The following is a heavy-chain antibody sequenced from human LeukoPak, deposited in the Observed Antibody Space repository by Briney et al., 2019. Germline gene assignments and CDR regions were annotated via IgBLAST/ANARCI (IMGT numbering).Heavy chain of an antibody. CDR1: GASISSGTYS. D-gene: IGHD3-10*01. J-gene: IGHJ5*02. CDR3: ARGDGSGSGRWFDP. V-gene: IGHV4-30-2*01. CDR2: IYHTGST. Sequence: SETLSLTCTVSGASISSGTYSWSRIRQPPGKGLEWIGYIYHTGSTYYNPSLKGRVTISVDRSKNQFSLNLNFVTAADTALYYCARGDGSGSGRWFDPWGQGTPVTVSS.